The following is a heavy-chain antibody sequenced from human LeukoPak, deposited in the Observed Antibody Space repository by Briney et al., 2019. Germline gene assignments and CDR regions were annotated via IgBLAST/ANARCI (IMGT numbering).Heavy chain of an antibody. D-gene: IGHD3-16*01. CDR2: ISAYNGNT. CDR1: GYTFTIYG. V-gene: IGHV1-18*01. CDR3: ARDQYYDSKGWFDP. Sequence: ASVTVSFKGSGYTFTIYGITWVRQAPGQGLERMGWISAYNGNTNYAQKLQGRVTMTTDTSTSTAYMELRSLRSDDTAVYYCARDQYYDSKGWFDPWGQGTLVTVSS. J-gene: IGHJ5*02.